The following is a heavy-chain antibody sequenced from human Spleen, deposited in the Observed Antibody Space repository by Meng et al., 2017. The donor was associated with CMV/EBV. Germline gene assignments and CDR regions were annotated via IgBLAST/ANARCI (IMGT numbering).Heavy chain of an antibody. CDR3: VKEDNLGYFDY. D-gene: IGHD5-24*01. CDR2: IWHDGSKT. J-gene: IGHJ4*02. V-gene: IGHV3-33*06. CDR1: GFTFRRHG. Sequence: GGSLRLSCAATGFTFRRHGMFWVRQAPGKGLEWVAVIWHDGSKTYYADSVKGRFTISRVNSENMLYLKMDSLRAEDTALYYCVKEDNLGYFDYWGQGTLVTVSS.